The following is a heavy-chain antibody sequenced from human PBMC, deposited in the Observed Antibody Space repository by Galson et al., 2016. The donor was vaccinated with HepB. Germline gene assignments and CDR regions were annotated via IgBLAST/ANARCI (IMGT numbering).Heavy chain of an antibody. J-gene: IGHJ6*02. Sequence: SVKVSCKASGGTFSSYAFSWVRQAPGQGLEWTGRIVPILGMSNYAQKFQGRVTITADKSTSTVYMELSSLRSEDTAVYYCARDAVAVAGTIHFYFYGLDVWGQGTTVTVSS. CDR2: IVPILGMS. CDR3: ARDAVAVAGTIHFYFYGLDV. CDR1: GGTFSSYA. D-gene: IGHD6-19*01. V-gene: IGHV1-69*04.